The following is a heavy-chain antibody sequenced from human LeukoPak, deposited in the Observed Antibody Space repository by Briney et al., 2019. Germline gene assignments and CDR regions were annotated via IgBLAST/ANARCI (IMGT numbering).Heavy chain of an antibody. CDR2: IYYSGRT. CDR1: GGSISSSTYY. V-gene: IGHV4-39*01. Sequence: SETLSLTCTVSGGSISSSTYYWGWIRQPPGKGLEWIGSIYYSGRTYYNPSLKNRVTISVDTSKNQFSLKLSSVTAADTAVYYCAEAPNYWYFDLWGRGTLVTVSS. J-gene: IGHJ2*01. CDR3: AEAPNYWYFDL.